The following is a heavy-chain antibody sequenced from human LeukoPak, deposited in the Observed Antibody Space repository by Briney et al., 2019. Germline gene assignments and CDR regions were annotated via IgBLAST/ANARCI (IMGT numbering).Heavy chain of an antibody. D-gene: IGHD2-21*02. Sequence: ASVKVSCKASGYTFTSYYMHWVRQAPGQGLEWMGWINPNSGGTNYAQKFQGRVTMTRDTSISTAYMELSRLRSDDTAVYYCARDGSKKGGDCYYDYWGQGTLVTVSS. CDR1: GYTFTSYY. J-gene: IGHJ4*02. V-gene: IGHV1-2*02. CDR3: ARDGSKKGGDCYYDY. CDR2: INPNSGGT.